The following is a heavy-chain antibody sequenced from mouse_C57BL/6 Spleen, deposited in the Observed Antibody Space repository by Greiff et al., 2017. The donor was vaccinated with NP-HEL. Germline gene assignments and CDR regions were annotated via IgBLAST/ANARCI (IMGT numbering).Heavy chain of an antibody. V-gene: IGHV5-17*01. CDR3: ARSDSGGVGYFDY. CDR1: GFTFSDYG. CDR2: ISSGSSTI. Sequence: EVQGVESGGGLVKPGGSLKLSCAASGFTFSDYGMHWVRQAPEQGLEWVAYISSGSSTIYYADTVKGRFTISRDNAKNTLFLQMTSLRSEDTAMYYCARSDSGGVGYFDYWGQGTTLTVSS. J-gene: IGHJ2*01. D-gene: IGHD2-4*01.